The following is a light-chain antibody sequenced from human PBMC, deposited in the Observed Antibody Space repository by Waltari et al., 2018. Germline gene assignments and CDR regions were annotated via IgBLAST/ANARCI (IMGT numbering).Light chain of an antibody. CDR3: QSYDTSLSVV. Sequence: QSVLTQAPSMSGAPGQRVTISCTGSGSNIGAGFDVHWYQQLPRAAPKLLIDGSTSRPLGVPDRFFGSTSGTSASLVIIGLQPDDEAVYYCQSYDTSLSVVFGGGTKLTVL. CDR2: GST. J-gene: IGLJ3*02. CDR1: GSNIGAGFD. V-gene: IGLV1-40*01.